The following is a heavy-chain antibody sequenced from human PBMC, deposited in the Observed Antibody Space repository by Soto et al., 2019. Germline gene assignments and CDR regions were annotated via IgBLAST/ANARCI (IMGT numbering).Heavy chain of an antibody. V-gene: IGHV1-69*02. CDR2: IIPILGIA. CDR3: AGGIAARPVPLDY. Sequence: ASVKVSCKASGGTFSSYTISWVRQAPGQGLEWMGRIIPILGIANYAQKFQGRVTITADKSTSTAYMELSSLRSEDTAVYYCAGGIAARPVPLDYWGQGTLVTVSS. CDR1: GGTFSSYT. D-gene: IGHD6-6*01. J-gene: IGHJ4*02.